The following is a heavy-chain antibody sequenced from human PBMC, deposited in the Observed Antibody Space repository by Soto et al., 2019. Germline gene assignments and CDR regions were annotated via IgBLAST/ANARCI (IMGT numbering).Heavy chain of an antibody. CDR2: ISSSSSYI. Sequence: EVQLVESGGGLVKPGGFLRLSCAASGFTFSSYSMNWVRQAPGKGLEWVSSISSSSSYIYYADSVKGRFTISRDNAKNSLYLQMNRLRAEDTAVYYCARDFTYYYYYGMDVWGQGTTVTVSS. D-gene: IGHD3-16*01. J-gene: IGHJ6*02. V-gene: IGHV3-21*01. CDR1: GFTFSSYS. CDR3: ARDFTYYYYYGMDV.